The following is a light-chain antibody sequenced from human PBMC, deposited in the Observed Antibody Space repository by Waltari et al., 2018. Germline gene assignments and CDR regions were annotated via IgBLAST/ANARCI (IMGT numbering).Light chain of an antibody. CDR1: QSVSSN. CDR3: QQRSAWPPSYT. J-gene: IGKJ2*01. Sequence: EIVLTQSPAILSLSPGERATLSCRASQSVSSNLLAWYQHRPGQAPRLLIFDVSNRATGGAARFGGSGSGTDITLSISSLEPEDFAVYYCQQRSAWPPSYTYGQGTKLEIK. CDR2: DVS. V-gene: IGKV3-11*01.